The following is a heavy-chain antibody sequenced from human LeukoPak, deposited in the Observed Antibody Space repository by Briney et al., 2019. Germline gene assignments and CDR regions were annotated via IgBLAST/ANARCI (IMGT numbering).Heavy chain of an antibody. D-gene: IGHD3-22*01. V-gene: IGHV4-4*07. CDR2: MYSSGST. CDR1: GGSISSYY. CDR3: ARWSSGDYYYVDY. Sequence: RPSETLSLTCTVSGGSISSYYWGWIRQPAGKGLEWIGRMYSSGSTKYNSSLKSRVTMSVDTSKNQISLKLTSVTAADTAIYYCARWSSGDYYYVDYWGQGTLVTVSS. J-gene: IGHJ4*02.